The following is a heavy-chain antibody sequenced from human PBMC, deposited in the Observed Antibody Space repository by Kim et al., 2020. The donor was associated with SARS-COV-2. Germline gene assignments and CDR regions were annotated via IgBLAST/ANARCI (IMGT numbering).Heavy chain of an antibody. J-gene: IGHJ6*01. D-gene: IGHD2-2*01. CDR3: ARDYCSSTSCDPGGYYY. CDR1: GYTFTTYG. V-gene: IGHV1-18*01. CDR2: INGKNGNT. Sequence: ASVKVSCKSSGYTFTTYGISWVRQAPGQGPEWMGWINGKNGNTKSAQKFQGRVTMTTDTSTSAAYMELWSLTSDDTAVLYCARDYCSSTSCDPGGYYY.